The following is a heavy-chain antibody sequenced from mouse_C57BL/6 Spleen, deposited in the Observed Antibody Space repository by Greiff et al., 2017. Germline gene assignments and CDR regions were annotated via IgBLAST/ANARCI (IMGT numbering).Heavy chain of an antibody. CDR1: GFTFSSYA. V-gene: IGHV5-4*01. CDR2: ISDGGSYT. Sequence: EVMLVESGGGLVKPGGSLKLSCAASGFTFSSYAMSWVRQTPEKRLEWVATISDGGSYTYYPDKVKGRFTISRDNAKNNLYLQMSQLKSEDTAMYYCARDPILSFYWDFGVWGTGTTVTVSS. D-gene: IGHD1-2*01. J-gene: IGHJ1*03. CDR3: ARDPILSFYWDFGV.